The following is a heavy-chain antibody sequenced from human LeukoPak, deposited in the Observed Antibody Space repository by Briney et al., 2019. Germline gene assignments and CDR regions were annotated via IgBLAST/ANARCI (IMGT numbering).Heavy chain of an antibody. CDR1: GFAFSSYS. CDR3: ARATRDHITDYYYMDV. CDR2: ISSSSSYI. D-gene: IGHD1-14*01. Sequence: PGGSLRLSCAASGFAFSSYSMNWVRQAPGKGLEWVSSISSSSSYIYYADSVKGRFTISRDNAKNSLYLQMNSLRAEDTAVYYCARATRDHITDYYYMDVWGKGTTVTVSS. J-gene: IGHJ6*03. V-gene: IGHV3-21*01.